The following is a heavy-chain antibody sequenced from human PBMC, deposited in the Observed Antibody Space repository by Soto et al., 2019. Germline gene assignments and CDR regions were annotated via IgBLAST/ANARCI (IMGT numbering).Heavy chain of an antibody. J-gene: IGHJ4*02. CDR3: ARGSSEYSNYLDY. CDR2: IYYSGST. V-gene: IGHV4-61*01. D-gene: IGHD4-4*01. Sequence: QVQLQESGPGLVKPSETLSLTCTVSGGSVSSGSCYWSWLRQPPGKGLEWIGYIYYSGSTNYNPSPMSRVSISVDTSKNQFSLKLSSVTAADTAVYYCARGSSEYSNYLDYWGQGTLVTVSS. CDR1: GGSVSSGSCY.